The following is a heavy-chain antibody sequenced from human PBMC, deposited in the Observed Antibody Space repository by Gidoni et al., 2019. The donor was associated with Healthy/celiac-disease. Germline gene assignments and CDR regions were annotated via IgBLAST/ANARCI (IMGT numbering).Heavy chain of an antibody. J-gene: IGHJ5*02. CDR3: AGNIVVVPAATLRWFDP. CDR1: GGSISSGDYY. D-gene: IGHD2-2*01. V-gene: IGHV4-30-4*01. Sequence: QVQLQESGPGLVKPSQTLSLTCTVSGGSISSGDYYWSWIRQPPGKGLEWIGYIYYSGSTYYNPSLKSRVTISVDTSKNQFSLKLSSVTAADTAVYYCAGNIVVVPAATLRWFDPWGQGTLVTVSS. CDR2: IYYSGST.